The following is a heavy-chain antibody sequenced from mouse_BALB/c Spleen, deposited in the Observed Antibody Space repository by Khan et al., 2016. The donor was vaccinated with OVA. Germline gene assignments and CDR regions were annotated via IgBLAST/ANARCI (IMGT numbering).Heavy chain of an antibody. CDR3: ARGNYYGYYFDY. CDR1: GYSITSNYA. CDR2: ISYSGST. Sequence: VQLKQSGPGPVKPSQSLSLTCTVTGYSITSNYAWNWIRQFPGNKLEWMGYISYSGSTTYNPSLKSRISITRDTSKNQFFLQLKSVTTEDTATYYCARGNYYGYYFDYWGQGTSLTVSS. J-gene: IGHJ2*02. D-gene: IGHD1-1*01. V-gene: IGHV3-2*02.